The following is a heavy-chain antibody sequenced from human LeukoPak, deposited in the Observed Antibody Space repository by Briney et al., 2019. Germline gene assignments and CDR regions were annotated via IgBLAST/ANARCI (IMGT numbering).Heavy chain of an antibody. V-gene: IGHV3-23*01. CDR3: ARSPAAPHYYYYYMDV. Sequence: GGSLRLSCAASGFTFSSYAMSWVRQAPGKGLEWVSAISGSGAGTYYADSVQGRFTISRDNSKNTLYLQMNSLRAEDTAVYYCARSPAAPHYYYYYMDVWGKGTTVTVSS. D-gene: IGHD2-2*01. J-gene: IGHJ6*03. CDR2: ISGSGAGT. CDR1: GFTFSSYA.